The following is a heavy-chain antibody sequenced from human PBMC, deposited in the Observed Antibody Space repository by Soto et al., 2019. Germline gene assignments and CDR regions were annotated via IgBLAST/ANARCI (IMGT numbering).Heavy chain of an antibody. CDR3: ARGMVRGVKYYYGMDV. V-gene: IGHV4-59*01. CDR1: GGSISSYY. CDR2: IYYSGST. J-gene: IGHJ6*02. Sequence: SETLSLTCTVAGGSISSYYWIWIRQPPGKGLEWIGYIYYSGSTNYNPSLKSRGTISVDTSKNQFSLKLSSVTAADTAVYYCARGMVRGVKYYYGMDVWGQGTTVT. D-gene: IGHD3-10*01.